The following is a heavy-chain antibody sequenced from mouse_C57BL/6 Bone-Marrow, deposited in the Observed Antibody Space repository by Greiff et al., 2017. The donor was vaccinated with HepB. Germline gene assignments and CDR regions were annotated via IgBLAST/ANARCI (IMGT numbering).Heavy chain of an antibody. J-gene: IGHJ3*01. Sequence: VQLQQPGAELVKPGASVKMSCKASGYTFTSYWITWVKQRPGQGLEWIGDIYPGSGSTNYNEKFKSKATLTVDTSSSTAYMQLSSLTSEDSAVYYCARRGVYSNSFAYWGQGTLVTVSA. CDR1: GYTFTSYW. CDR3: ARRGVYSNSFAY. CDR2: IYPGSGST. V-gene: IGHV1-55*01. D-gene: IGHD2-5*01.